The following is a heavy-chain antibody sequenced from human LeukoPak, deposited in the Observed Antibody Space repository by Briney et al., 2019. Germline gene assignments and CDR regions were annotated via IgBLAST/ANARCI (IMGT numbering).Heavy chain of an antibody. V-gene: IGHV3-48*03. D-gene: IGHD2/OR15-2a*01. CDR1: GITFNLYE. J-gene: IGHJ5*02. CDR2: ISRAGDTI. Sequence: PGGSLRHSCEASGITFNLYEMDWVRQAPGKGLEWVAHISRAGDTIFYTDSVKGRFSISRDNAKNSLSLQMNSLRAEDTALYYCAKGSSAYFADLWGQGTLVTVSS. CDR3: AKGSSAYFADL.